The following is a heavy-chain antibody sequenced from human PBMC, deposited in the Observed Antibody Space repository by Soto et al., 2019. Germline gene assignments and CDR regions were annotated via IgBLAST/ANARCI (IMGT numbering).Heavy chain of an antibody. V-gene: IGHV3-30*18. CDR3: ANKGAFEI. CDR2: ISYDGSNK. Sequence: QVQLVESGGGVVQPGRSLRLSCAASGFTFSSYGMHWVRQAPGKGLEWVAVISYDGSNKYYADSVKGRFTISRDNSKNTLYLQMNSLRAEDTAVYYCANKGAFEIWGQGTMVTVSS. J-gene: IGHJ3*02. CDR1: GFTFSSYG.